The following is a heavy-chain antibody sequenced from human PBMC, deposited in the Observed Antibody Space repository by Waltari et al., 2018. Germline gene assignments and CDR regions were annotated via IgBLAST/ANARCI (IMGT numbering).Heavy chain of an antibody. CDR3: ARDSGSYSAEYFQH. J-gene: IGHJ1*01. V-gene: IGHV1-69*08. Sequence: QVQLVQSGAEVKKPGSSVKVSCKASGGTFSSYTISWVRQAPGQGLEWMGRIIPNLGIANYAQKFQGRVTITADKSTSTAYMELSSLRSEDTAVYYCARDSGSYSAEYFQHWGQGTLVTVSS. CDR1: GGTFSSYT. D-gene: IGHD1-26*01. CDR2: IIPNLGIA.